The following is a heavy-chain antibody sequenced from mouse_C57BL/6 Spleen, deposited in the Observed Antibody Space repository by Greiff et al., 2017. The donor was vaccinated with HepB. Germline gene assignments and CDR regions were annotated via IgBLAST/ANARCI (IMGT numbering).Heavy chain of an antibody. CDR1: GFTFSDYG. Sequence: EVMLVESGGGLVKPGRSLTLSCAASGFTFSDYGMHWGRQDPAKGMEWVAYTSSGASTIYYAYTVKGRFTISRDNAKNTLFLNMTSLRSEDTAIYYCARRDGSSLSDYWGPHTTLTVSS. J-gene: IGHJ2*01. CDR2: TSSGASTI. D-gene: IGHD1-1*01. CDR3: ARRDGSSLSDY. V-gene: IGHV5-17*01.